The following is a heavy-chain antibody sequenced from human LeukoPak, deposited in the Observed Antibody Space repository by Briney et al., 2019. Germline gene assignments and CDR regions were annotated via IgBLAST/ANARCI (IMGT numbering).Heavy chain of an antibody. D-gene: IGHD6-19*01. CDR3: AREAGSTGPVGAFDI. V-gene: IGHV6-1*01. CDR2: TYYRSKWYD. CDR1: GDSVSSNNAA. Sequence: SQTLSLTCAISGDSVSSNNAAWDWIRQSPSRGLEWLVKTYYRSKWYDDYAVSVKSRITINPDTSKNQFTLKMNSVTPEDTAVYYCAREAGSTGPVGAFDIWGQGTRVTVSS. J-gene: IGHJ3*02.